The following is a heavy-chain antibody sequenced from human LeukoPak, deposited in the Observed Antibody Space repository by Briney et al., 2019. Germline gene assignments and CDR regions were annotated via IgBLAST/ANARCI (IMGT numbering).Heavy chain of an antibody. CDR2: INHSGST. D-gene: IGHD1-26*01. Sequence: SETLSLTCAVYGGSFSGYYWSWIRQPPGKGLEWIGEINHSGSTNYNPSLKSRVTISVDTSKNQFSLKLSSVTAADTAVYYCATTLEYTVGATSDDAFDIWGQGTMVTVSS. J-gene: IGHJ3*02. CDR1: GGSFSGYY. V-gene: IGHV4-34*01. CDR3: ATTLEYTVGATSDDAFDI.